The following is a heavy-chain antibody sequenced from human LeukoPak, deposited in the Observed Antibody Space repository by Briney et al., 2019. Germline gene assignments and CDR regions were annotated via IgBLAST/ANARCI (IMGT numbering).Heavy chain of an antibody. V-gene: IGHV3-30*18. CDR3: AKDAGDSSGSLYYFDY. D-gene: IGHD3-22*01. CDR2: ISYDGSNK. J-gene: IGHJ4*02. Sequence: GGSLRLSCAASGFTFSSYGMHWVRQAPGKGLAWVAVISYDGSNKYYADSVKGRFTISRDNSKNTLYLQMNSLRAEDTAVYYCAKDAGDSSGSLYYFDYWGQGTLVTVSS. CDR1: GFTFSSYG.